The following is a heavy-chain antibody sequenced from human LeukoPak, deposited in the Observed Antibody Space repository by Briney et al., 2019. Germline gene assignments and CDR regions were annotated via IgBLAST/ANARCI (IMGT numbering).Heavy chain of an antibody. D-gene: IGHD3-10*01. CDR1: GGSISSSSYH. CDR2: IYYSGST. Sequence: PSETLSLTCTVSGGSISSSSYHWGWIRQPPGKGLEWIGSIYYSGSTYYNPSLKSRVTISVDTSKNQFSLKLSSVIAADTAVYYCARVVRGVRNWFDPWGQGTLVTVSS. CDR3: ARVVRGVRNWFDP. J-gene: IGHJ5*02. V-gene: IGHV4-39*01.